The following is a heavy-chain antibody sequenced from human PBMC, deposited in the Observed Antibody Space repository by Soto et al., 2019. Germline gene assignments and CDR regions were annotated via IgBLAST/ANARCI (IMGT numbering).Heavy chain of an antibody. CDR3: AVPAAIDPYYYYGMDV. CDR2: IYHSGST. V-gene: IGHV4-59*12. J-gene: IGHJ6*01. D-gene: IGHD2-2*01. CDR1: GVSLSSYC. Sequence: PSETLSLTCTVSGVSLSSYCGSWIRRPPGKGMEWIGEIYHSGSTNYNPSLKSRVTISVDKSKNQFSLKLGSVTAADTAVYYCAVPAAIDPYYYYGMDVWGQGTTVTRSS.